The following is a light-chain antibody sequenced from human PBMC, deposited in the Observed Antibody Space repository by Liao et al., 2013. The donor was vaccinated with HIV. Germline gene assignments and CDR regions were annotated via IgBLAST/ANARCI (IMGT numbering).Light chain of an antibody. CDR2: QDR. V-gene: IGLV3-1*01. J-gene: IGLJ1*01. CDR3: QAWDSSTGV. CDR1: KLGDKY. Sequence: SYELTQPPSVSVSPGQTASITCSGDKLGDKYACWYQQKSGQSPVLVIYQDRKRPSGIPERFSGSNSGNTATLTISGTQAMDEADYYCQAWDSSTGVFGTGTKVTVL.